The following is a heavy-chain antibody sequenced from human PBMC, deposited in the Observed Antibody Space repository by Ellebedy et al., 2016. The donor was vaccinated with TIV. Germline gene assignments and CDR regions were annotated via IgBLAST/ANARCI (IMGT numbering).Heavy chain of an antibody. Sequence: MPSETLSLTCTVSGGSMSGKYWSWIRQPPGKGLESIGYIYYSGSTNYNPSLESRVTISVDTSKSQFSLTLRSVTAADTAVYYCARALRSGYYRFDFWGQGILVTVSP. CDR2: IYYSGST. CDR3: ARALRSGYYRFDF. V-gene: IGHV4-59*08. CDR1: GGSMSGKY. J-gene: IGHJ4*02. D-gene: IGHD3-22*01.